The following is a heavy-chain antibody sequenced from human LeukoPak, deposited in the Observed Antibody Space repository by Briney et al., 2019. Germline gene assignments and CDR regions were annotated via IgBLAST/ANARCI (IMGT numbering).Heavy chain of an antibody. J-gene: IGHJ4*02. Sequence: PGGSLRLSCVVSGFSISVSEFSISDSYMTWIRQTPGKGLEWLAYISGSGSDIYFADSVKGRFTISRDNAKNTLYLQMNSLRAEDTALYYCARRVLGKYERSGYPYFDYWGQGTLVTVSS. CDR2: ISGSGSDI. D-gene: IGHD3-22*01. CDR3: ARRVLGKYERSGYPYFDY. CDR1: GFSISVSEFSISDSY. V-gene: IGHV3-11*01.